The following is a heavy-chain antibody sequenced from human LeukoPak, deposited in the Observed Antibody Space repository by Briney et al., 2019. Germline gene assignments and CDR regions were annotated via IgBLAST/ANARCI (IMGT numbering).Heavy chain of an antibody. CDR2: IIPIFGTA. CDR1: GGTFSSYA. V-gene: IGHV1-69*05. CDR3: ARGLAISEIAARVHYYYYMDV. Sequence: ASVTVSRKASGGTFSSYAISWVRQAPGQGLEWMGGIIPIFGTANYAQKFQGRVTITTDESTSTAYMELSSLRSEDTAVYYCARGLAISEIAARVHYYYYMDVWGKGTTVTVSS. J-gene: IGHJ6*03. D-gene: IGHD6-6*01.